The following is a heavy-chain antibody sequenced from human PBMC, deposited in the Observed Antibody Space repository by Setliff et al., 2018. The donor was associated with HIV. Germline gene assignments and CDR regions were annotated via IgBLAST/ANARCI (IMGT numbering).Heavy chain of an antibody. J-gene: IGHJ4*02. Sequence: PGESLKISCKGSGYGFSNYWLAWVRQTPGKGLEWMGIIYPGDSDTRYSPSFQGQVTFSADKSINTAYLQWGSLKASDTGIYSCARQTSRYITLSPPDYWGQGTLVTVSS. V-gene: IGHV5-51*01. CDR3: ARQTSRYITLSPPDY. D-gene: IGHD3-9*01. CDR2: IYPGDSDT. CDR1: GYGFSNYW.